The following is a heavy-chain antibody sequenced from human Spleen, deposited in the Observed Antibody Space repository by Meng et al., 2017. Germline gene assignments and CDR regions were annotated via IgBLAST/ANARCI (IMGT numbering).Heavy chain of an antibody. CDR3: ARGGRTGGDFAY. CDR1: RGSVSTGTYY. V-gene: IGHV4-31*03. D-gene: IGHD1-1*01. CDR2: IYYSGST. J-gene: IGHJ4*02. Sequence: VQRQAPGPGLVKTSQPLSLTCTVTRGSVSTGTYYWGWIRQPPGKGLEWIGYIYYSGSTYYNPSLKSRVFISLDTSQNQFSLNLNSVTAADTAVYYCARGGRTGGDFAYWGQGTLVTVSS.